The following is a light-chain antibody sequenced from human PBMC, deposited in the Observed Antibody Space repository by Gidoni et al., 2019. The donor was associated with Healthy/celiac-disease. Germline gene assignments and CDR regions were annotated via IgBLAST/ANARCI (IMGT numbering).Light chain of an antibody. CDR3: QQHNNWPPLT. V-gene: IGKV3-15*01. Sequence: EIVMTQSPATLSVSPGARATLSCRASQSVSSNLAWYQQKPGQAPRLLLYGASTRATGIPARFSGSGCGTEFTLTISSLQSEDFAVYYCQQHNNWPPLTFGQGTKVEIK. J-gene: IGKJ1*01. CDR1: QSVSSN. CDR2: GAS.